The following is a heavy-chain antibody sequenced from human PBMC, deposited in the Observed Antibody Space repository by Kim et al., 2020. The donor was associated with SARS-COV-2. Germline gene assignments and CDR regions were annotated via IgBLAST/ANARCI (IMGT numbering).Heavy chain of an antibody. CDR3: STLRGGSSVNFDY. J-gene: IGHJ4*02. CDR1: GFSFSNAW. Sequence: GGSLRLSCAASGFSFSNAWMSWVRQAPGKGLEWVGRIKSKTNGGTTHYAASVKGRFTISRDDSKNTLYLQMNSLKTEDTALYYCSTLRGGSSVNFDYWGQGTLVTVSS. CDR2: IKSKTNGGTT. D-gene: IGHD2-15*01. V-gene: IGHV3-15*05.